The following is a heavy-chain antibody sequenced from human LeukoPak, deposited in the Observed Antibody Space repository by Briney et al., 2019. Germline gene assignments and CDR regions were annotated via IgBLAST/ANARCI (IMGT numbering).Heavy chain of an antibody. CDR3: TRGAGWLIDY. D-gene: IGHD3-16*01. V-gene: IGHV4-39*07. CDR2: IYYSGST. CDR1: GGSISSSSYY. J-gene: IGHJ4*02. Sequence: SETLSLTCTVSGGSISSSSYYWGWVRQPPGKGLEWIGSIYYSGSTYYTPSLKSRVTISVDTSKEQFSLKVNSVTAADTAVYYCTRGAGWLIDYWGQGILVTVSS.